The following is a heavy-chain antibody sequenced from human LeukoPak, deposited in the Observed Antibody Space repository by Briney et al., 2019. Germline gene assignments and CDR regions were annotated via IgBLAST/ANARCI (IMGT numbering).Heavy chain of an antibody. J-gene: IGHJ4*02. CDR3: ARDPHSSSWYDY. Sequence: ATVKVSCKASGYTFTSYYMHWVRQAPGQGLEWMGIINPSGGSTSYAQKFQGRVTMTRDTSTSTVYMELSSLRSEDAAVYYRARDPHSSSWYDYWGQGTLVTVSS. V-gene: IGHV1-46*01. D-gene: IGHD6-13*01. CDR2: INPSGGST. CDR1: GYTFTSYY.